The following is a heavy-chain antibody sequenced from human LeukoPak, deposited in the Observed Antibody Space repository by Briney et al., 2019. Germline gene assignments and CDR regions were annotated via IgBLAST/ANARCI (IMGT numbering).Heavy chain of an antibody. CDR1: GGSISSGSYY. CDR2: IYTSGST. J-gene: IGHJ3*02. V-gene: IGHV4-61*02. Sequence: SETLSLTCTVSGGSISSGSYYWSWIRQPAGKGLEWIGRIYTSGSTNYNPSLKSRVTISVDTSKNQFSLKLSSVTAAGTAVYYCAREYYYDSSGYGDAFDIWGQGTMVTVSS. D-gene: IGHD3-22*01. CDR3: AREYYYDSSGYGDAFDI.